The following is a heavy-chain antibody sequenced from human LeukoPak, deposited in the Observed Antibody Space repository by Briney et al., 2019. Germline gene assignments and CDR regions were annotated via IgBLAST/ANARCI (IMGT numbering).Heavy chain of an antibody. J-gene: IGHJ5*02. V-gene: IGHV7-4-1*02. CDR1: GYTFTSYA. Sequence: ASVKVSCKASGYTFTSYAMNWVRQAPGQGLEWMGWINTNTGNPTYAQGFTGRFVFSLDTSVSTAYLQISSLKAEDTAVYYCARVFTYYYGSGLRHNWFDPWGQGTLVTVSS. D-gene: IGHD3-10*01. CDR3: ARVFTYYYGSGLRHNWFDP. CDR2: INTNTGNP.